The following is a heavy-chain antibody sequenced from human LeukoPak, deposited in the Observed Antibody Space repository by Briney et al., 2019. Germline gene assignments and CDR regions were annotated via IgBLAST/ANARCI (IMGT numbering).Heavy chain of an antibody. D-gene: IGHD3-22*01. CDR1: GFTVSSNE. CDR2: ISGGST. V-gene: IGHV3-38-3*01. CDR3: ANTYYYDGSGYYYLGWFDP. Sequence: GGSLRLSCAASGFTVSSNEMSWVRQAPGKGLEWVSSISGGSTYYADSRKGRFTISRDNSKNTLYLQMNSLRAEDTAVYFCANTYYYDGSGYYYLGWFDPWGQGTLVTVSS. J-gene: IGHJ5*02.